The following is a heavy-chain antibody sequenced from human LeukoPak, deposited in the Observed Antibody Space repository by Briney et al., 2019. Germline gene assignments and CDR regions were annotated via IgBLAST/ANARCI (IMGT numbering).Heavy chain of an antibody. CDR1: GGSISSSYW. CDR2: IYHSGST. V-gene: IGHV4-4*02. J-gene: IGHJ4*02. Sequence: SETLSLTCAVPGGSISSSYWWSWVRQPPGKGLEWIGEIYHSGSTNYNPSFKSRVTMSVDTSKNQFSLKLSSVTAADTAVYYCAREEQWLRKYYFDYWGQGTLVTISS. CDR3: AREEQWLRKYYFDY. D-gene: IGHD6-19*01.